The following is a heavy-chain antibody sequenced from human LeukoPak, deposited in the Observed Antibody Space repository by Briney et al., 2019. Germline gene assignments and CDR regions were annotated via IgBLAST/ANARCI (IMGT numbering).Heavy chain of an antibody. CDR1: GFTFSSYA. CDR2: ISGSGGST. J-gene: IGHJ3*02. D-gene: IGHD3-10*01. Sequence: GGSLRLSCAASGFTFSSYAMSWVRQAPGKGLEWVSAISGSGGSTYYADSVKGRFTISRDNSKNTLYLQMNSLRAEDTAVYYCAKDRDVLLWFGELSGRYAFDIWGQGTMVTVSS. V-gene: IGHV3-23*01. CDR3: AKDRDVLLWFGELSGRYAFDI.